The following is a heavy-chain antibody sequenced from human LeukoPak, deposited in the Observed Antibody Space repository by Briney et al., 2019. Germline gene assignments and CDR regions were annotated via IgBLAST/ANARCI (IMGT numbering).Heavy chain of an antibody. CDR2: IYYSGST. Sequence: SETLSLTCTVSGGSASSGSYYWSWIRQPPGKGLEWIGYIYYSGSTNYNPSLKSRVTISVDTSKNQFSLKLSSVTAADTAVYYCARAAERDYGDPDAFDIWGQGTMVTVSS. V-gene: IGHV4-61*01. D-gene: IGHD4-17*01. CDR1: GGSASSGSYY. J-gene: IGHJ3*02. CDR3: ARAAERDYGDPDAFDI.